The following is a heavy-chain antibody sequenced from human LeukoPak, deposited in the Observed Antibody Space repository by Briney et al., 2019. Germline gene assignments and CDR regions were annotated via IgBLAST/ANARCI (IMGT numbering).Heavy chain of an antibody. V-gene: IGHV1-69*04. D-gene: IGHD1-26*01. Sequence: SVKVSCKASGGTFSSYAISWVRQAPGQGLEWMGRIIPILGIANYAQKFQGRVTITADKSTSTAYMELSSLRSEDTAVYYCARSVGATRVNYYYGMDVWGQGTTVTVSS. CDR1: GGTFSSYA. CDR2: IIPILGIA. CDR3: ARSVGATRVNYYYGMDV. J-gene: IGHJ6*02.